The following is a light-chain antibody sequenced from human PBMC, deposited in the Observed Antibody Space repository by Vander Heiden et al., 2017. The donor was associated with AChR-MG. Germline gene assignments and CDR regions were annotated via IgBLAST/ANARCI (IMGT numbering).Light chain of an antibody. Sequence: SYVLTPPPSASVAPGKTARITCGGNNIGSKSVHWYQQKPGQAPVLVIYYDSDRPSGIPERFSGSNSGNTATLTISRVEAGDEADYYCQVWDSSSDLVVFGGGTKLTVL. V-gene: IGLV3-21*04. CDR2: YDS. CDR1: NIGSKS. J-gene: IGLJ2*01. CDR3: QVWDSSSDLVV.